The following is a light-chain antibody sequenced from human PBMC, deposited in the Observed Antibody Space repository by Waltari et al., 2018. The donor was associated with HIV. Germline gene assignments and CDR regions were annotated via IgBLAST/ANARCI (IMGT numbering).Light chain of an antibody. CDR3: QHYSSSPYT. CDR2: KAS. CDR1: QSISSW. V-gene: IGKV1-5*03. J-gene: IGKJ2*01. Sequence: DILITQSPSLLSASSGDRVIITCRASQSISSWLAWYQHKPGTAPKLLIYKASVLEGGVPSRFSGSGSGTEFTLNITNLQPDDFATYYCQHYSSSPYTFGQGTNLEIK.